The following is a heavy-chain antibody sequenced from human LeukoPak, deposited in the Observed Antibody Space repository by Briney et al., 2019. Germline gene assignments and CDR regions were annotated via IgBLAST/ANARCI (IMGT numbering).Heavy chain of an antibody. D-gene: IGHD3-22*01. J-gene: IGHJ4*02. V-gene: IGHV3-7*03. CDR3: ARDQYYDTSGYFDY. Sequence: GGSLRLSCAVSGFTFSRYWMSWVRQAPGKGLEWVANIKEDGSEKYYVDSVKGRFTISRDNSKNTLYLQMNSLRAEDTAVYYCARDQYYDTSGYFDYWGQGTLVTVSS. CDR1: GFTFSRYW. CDR2: IKEDGSEK.